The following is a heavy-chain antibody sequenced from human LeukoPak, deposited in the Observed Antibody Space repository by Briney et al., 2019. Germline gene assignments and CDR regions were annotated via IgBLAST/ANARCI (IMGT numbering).Heavy chain of an antibody. CDR3: ASTAGYYDSSGLTYYFDY. Sequence: SETLSLTCTVSGGSISSSSYYRGWIRQPPGKGLEGIGSIYYSGSTYYNPSLKSRVTISVDTSKNQFSLKLSSVTAADTAVYYCASTAGYYDSSGLTYYFDYWGQGTLVTVSS. J-gene: IGHJ4*02. V-gene: IGHV4-39*01. CDR2: IYYSGST. CDR1: GGSISSSSYY. D-gene: IGHD3-22*01.